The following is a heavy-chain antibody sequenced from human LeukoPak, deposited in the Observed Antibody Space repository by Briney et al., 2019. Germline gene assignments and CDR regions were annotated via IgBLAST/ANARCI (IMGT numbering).Heavy chain of an antibody. V-gene: IGHV3-11*04. CDR2: ISSSGSAI. D-gene: IGHD6-19*01. Sequence: MSGGSLRLSCAASGFTFSDFYVSWIRQAPGKGLEWVSYISSSGSAIYYADSVKGRLTISRGTAQNLLYLQMNSLRAEDTAVYYCARDRGSSGWDYFDYWGQGTLVTVSS. CDR1: GFTFSDFY. CDR3: ARDRGSSGWDYFDY. J-gene: IGHJ4*02.